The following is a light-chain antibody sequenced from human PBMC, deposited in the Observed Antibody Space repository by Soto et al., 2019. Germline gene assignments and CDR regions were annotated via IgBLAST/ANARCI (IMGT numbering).Light chain of an antibody. Sequence: QSALTQPASVSGSPGQSITISCTGTSSDVGGFNYVSWYQQHPGKAPKLVIYDVTNRPSGVSYRFSGSKSGNTASLTISGLQAEDEDDYYCNSYTSSSTYVFGTGTEVTV. CDR3: NSYTSSSTYV. CDR2: DVT. V-gene: IGLV2-14*03. CDR1: SSDVGGFNY. J-gene: IGLJ1*01.